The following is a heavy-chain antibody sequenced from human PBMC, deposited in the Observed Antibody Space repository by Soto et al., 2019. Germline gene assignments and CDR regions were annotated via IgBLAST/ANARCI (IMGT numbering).Heavy chain of an antibody. D-gene: IGHD3-22*01. J-gene: IGHJ3*02. CDR2: ISAYNGNT. CDR1: GYTFTSYG. CDR3: ARRYYYDSSGFSAFDI. Sequence: GASVKVSCKASGYTFTSYGISWVRQAPGQGLEWMGWISAYNGNTNYAQKLQGRVTMTTDTSTSTAYMELRSLRSDDTAVYYCARRYYYDSSGFSAFDIWGQGTMVTVSS. V-gene: IGHV1-18*01.